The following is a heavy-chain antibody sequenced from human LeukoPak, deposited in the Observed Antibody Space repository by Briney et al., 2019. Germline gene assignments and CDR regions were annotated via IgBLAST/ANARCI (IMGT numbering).Heavy chain of an antibody. D-gene: IGHD4-17*01. Sequence: ASVEVSCKASGFTFRSSAIQWVRQARGQRLEWIGWIVVGSGKTNYARKFQERVTITRDMSTSTAHMELSSLRSEDTAVYYCATALPFTVTRTGSGRYWGQGTLVTVSS. J-gene: IGHJ4*02. CDR1: GFTFRSSA. V-gene: IGHV1-58*02. CDR3: ATALPFTVTRTGSGRY. CDR2: IVVGSGKT.